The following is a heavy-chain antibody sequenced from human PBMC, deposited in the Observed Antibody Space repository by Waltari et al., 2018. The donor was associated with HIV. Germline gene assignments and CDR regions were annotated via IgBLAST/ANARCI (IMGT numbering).Heavy chain of an antibody. CDR2: MSSSGSTI. J-gene: IGHJ6*02. V-gene: IGHV3-11*01. D-gene: IGHD3-10*01. CDR3: ATGGGQFRFGVAKRTYGMDV. Sequence: QVQLVESGGGLVKPGGSLRLSCAASGFTFSDYYMSWIRQAPGKGLEWVSYMSSSGSTIYYADSGKSRFTISRDNAKNSLYLQMSSLRAEDTAVYYCATGGGQFRFGVAKRTYGMDVWGQGTTVTVSS. CDR1: GFTFSDYY.